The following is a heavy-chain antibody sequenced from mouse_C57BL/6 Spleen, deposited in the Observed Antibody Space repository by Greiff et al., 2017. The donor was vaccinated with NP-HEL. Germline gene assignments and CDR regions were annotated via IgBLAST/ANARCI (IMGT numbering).Heavy chain of an antibody. V-gene: IGHV2-2*01. D-gene: IGHD2-4*01. CDR2: IWSGGST. J-gene: IGHJ4*01. CDR1: GFSLTSYG. Sequence: QVQLKESGPGLVQPSQSLSITCTVSGFSLTSYGVHWVRQSPGKGLEWLGVIWSGGSTDYNAAFISRLSISKDNSKSQVFFKMNSLQADDTAIYYCARNLDYDGYYYAMDYWGQGTSVTVSS. CDR3: ARNLDYDGYYYAMDY.